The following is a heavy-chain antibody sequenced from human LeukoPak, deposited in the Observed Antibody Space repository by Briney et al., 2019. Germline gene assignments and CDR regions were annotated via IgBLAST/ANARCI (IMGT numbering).Heavy chain of an antibody. J-gene: IGHJ6*02. CDR2: ISGSGGSA. V-gene: IGHV3-23*01. Sequence: GGSLRLSCAASGFTFSNFWMHWVRQAPGKGQEWVSAISGSGGSAYYADSVKGRFTISRDNSKNTLYLQMNSLRAEDTAVYYCAKDIPDYGDTNYYYYYYGMDVWGQGTTVTVSS. CDR1: GFTFSNFW. CDR3: AKDIPDYGDTNYYYYYYGMDV. D-gene: IGHD4-17*01.